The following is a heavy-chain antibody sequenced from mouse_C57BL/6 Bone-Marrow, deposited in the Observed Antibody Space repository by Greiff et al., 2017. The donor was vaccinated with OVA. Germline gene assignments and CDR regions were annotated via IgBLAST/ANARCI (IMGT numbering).Heavy chain of an antibody. V-gene: IGHV1-64*01. J-gene: IGHJ3*01. CDR1: GYTFTSYW. CDR3: ALSPSWFAY. Sequence: QVQLQQPGAELVKPGASVKLSCKASGYTFTSYWMHWVKQRPGQGLEWIGMIHPNSGSTNYNEKFKSKATLTVDKSSSTAYMQLSSLTSEDSAVYYCALSPSWFAYWGQGTLVTVSA. CDR2: IHPNSGST.